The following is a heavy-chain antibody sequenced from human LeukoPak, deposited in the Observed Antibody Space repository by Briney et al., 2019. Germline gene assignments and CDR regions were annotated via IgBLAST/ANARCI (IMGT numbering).Heavy chain of an antibody. Sequence: SETLSLTCTVSGGSISSSSYYWGWSRQPPGKGLEWIGSIYYSGSTYYDPSLKSRVTISVDTSKNQFSLKLSSVTAADTAVYYCARLEGEVGATLFDYWGQGTLVTVSS. D-gene: IGHD1-26*01. J-gene: IGHJ4*02. CDR2: IYYSGST. CDR3: ARLEGEVGATLFDY. CDR1: GGSISSSSYY. V-gene: IGHV4-39*01.